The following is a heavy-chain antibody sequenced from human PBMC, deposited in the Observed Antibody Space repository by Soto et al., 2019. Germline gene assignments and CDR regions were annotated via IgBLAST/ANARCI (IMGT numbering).Heavy chain of an antibody. D-gene: IGHD1-7*01. CDR2: INHSGST. J-gene: IGHJ5*02. CDR1: GGSFSGYY. V-gene: IGHV4-34*01. CDR3: ARGLRTGTTHWFAP. Sequence: SETLSLTCAVYGGSFSGYYWSWIRQPPGKGLEWIGEINHSGSTNYNPSLKSRVTISVDTSKNQFSLKLSSVTAADTAVYYCARGLRTGTTHWFAPWGQGTLVTVSS.